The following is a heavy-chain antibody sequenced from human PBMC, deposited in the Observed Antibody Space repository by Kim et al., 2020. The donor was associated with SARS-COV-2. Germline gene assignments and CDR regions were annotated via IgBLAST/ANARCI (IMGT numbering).Heavy chain of an antibody. V-gene: IGHV3-64D*06. J-gene: IGHJ4*02. CDR3: VKGGLRARYDSSGYYS. CDR1: GFTFSSYA. CDR2: ISSNGGST. Sequence: GGSLRLSCSASGFTFSSYAMHWVRQAPGKGLEYVSAISSNGGSTYYADSVKGRFTISRDNSKNTLYLQMSSLRAEDTAVYYCVKGGLRARYDSSGYYSWGQGTLVTVSS. D-gene: IGHD3-22*01.